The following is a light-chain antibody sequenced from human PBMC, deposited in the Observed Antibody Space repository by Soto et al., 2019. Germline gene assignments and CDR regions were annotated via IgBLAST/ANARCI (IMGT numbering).Light chain of an antibody. CDR1: SSDVGGYNY. Sequence: QSVLTQPASVSGSPGQSITISCTGTSSDVGGYNYVSWYQQHPGKAPKLMIYDVSNRPSGVSNRFSGSKSGNTASLTISGLQAGDEADYYCSSYTSSSNVVFGGGTKVTVL. CDR2: DVS. J-gene: IGLJ2*01. CDR3: SSYTSSSNVV. V-gene: IGLV2-14*01.